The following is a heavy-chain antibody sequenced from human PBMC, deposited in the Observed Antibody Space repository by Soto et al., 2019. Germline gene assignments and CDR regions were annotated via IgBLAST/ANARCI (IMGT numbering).Heavy chain of an antibody. D-gene: IGHD1-7*01. CDR3: ATGDGNCPYFDY. V-gene: IGHV1-3*01. Sequence: QVQVGQSGAEVKKPGASVKVSCKASGYALTSFALHWVRQVAGQRLEWMGWINAGNDNTKMSQQCRGRVTISRDTSANTVSMELSSLRSEDTALYFCATGDGNCPYFDYWGQGNLVTVS. CDR1: GYALTSFA. CDR2: INAGNDNT. J-gene: IGHJ4*02.